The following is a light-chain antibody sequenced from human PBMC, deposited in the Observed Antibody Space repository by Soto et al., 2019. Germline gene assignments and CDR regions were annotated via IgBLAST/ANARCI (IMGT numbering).Light chain of an antibody. V-gene: IGLV2-23*02. Sequence: QSALTQPASVSGSPGQSITISCTGTNTDVGGYDRVSWYQHHPGKAPKLMIFEVTKRPSGVSSRFSASKSGNTAALTISGVQAEDEADYYCCSYAGTTTWVFGGGTKLTVL. CDR1: NTDVGGYDR. CDR3: CSYAGTTTWV. J-gene: IGLJ3*02. CDR2: EVT.